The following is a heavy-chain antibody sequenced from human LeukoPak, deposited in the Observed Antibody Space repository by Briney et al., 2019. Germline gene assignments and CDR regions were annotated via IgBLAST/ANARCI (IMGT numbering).Heavy chain of an antibody. V-gene: IGHV4-39*02. CDR1: GGSISSSSYY. J-gene: IGHJ4*02. CDR2: IYYSGTT. D-gene: IGHD3-22*01. CDR3: ARVPIPGVVVSDY. Sequence: PSETLSLTCTVSGGSISSSSYYWGWIRQPPGKGLEWIGSIYYSGTTYYNPSLKSRVTISVDTSKNQFSLKLSSVTAADTAVYYCARVPIPGVVVSDYWGQGTLVTVSS.